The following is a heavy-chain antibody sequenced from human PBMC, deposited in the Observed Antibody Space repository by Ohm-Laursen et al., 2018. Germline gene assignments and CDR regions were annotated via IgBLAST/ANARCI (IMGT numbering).Heavy chain of an antibody. V-gene: IGHV3-23*01. CDR1: GFTFSGYA. CDR3: ANSRGWSRGTNAFDI. J-gene: IGHJ3*02. D-gene: IGHD6-19*01. Sequence: GSLRLSCAASGFTFSGYAMSWVRQGPEKGLEWVSVATGGGRSTYYTDSVKGRFSISRDNSKNTLYLQMNSLRVEGTALYYCANSRGWSRGTNAFDIWGQGTVVTVSS. CDR2: ATGGGRST.